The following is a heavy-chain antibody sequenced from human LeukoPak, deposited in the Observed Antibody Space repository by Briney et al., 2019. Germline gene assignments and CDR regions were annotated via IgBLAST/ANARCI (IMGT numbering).Heavy chain of an antibody. CDR2: ITSSGDTI. CDR3: ARRFDH. V-gene: IGHV3-48*03. Sequence: GSLRLSCAASGFTFSSYEMNWVRQAPGKGLEWVSYITSSGDTIYYADSVKGRFTISRDTAKNSLYLQMNSLRAEDTAVYYCARRFDHWGQGTLVTIST. J-gene: IGHJ4*02. CDR1: GFTFSSYE.